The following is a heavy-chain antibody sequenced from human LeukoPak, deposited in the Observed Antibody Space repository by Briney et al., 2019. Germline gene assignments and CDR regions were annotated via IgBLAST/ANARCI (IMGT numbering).Heavy chain of an antibody. Sequence: GESLRLSCAASGFTFSSYSMNWVRQAPGKGLEWVSYISSSSSTIYYADSVKGRFTISRDNAKNSLYLQMNSLRDEDTAVYYCASFIVGATKEADYWGQGTLVTVSS. CDR2: ISSSSSTI. CDR1: GFTFSSYS. V-gene: IGHV3-48*02. J-gene: IGHJ4*02. D-gene: IGHD1-26*01. CDR3: ASFIVGATKEADY.